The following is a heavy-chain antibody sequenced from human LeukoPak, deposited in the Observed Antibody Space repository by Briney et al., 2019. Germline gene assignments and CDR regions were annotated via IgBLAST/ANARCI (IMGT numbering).Heavy chain of an antibody. J-gene: IGHJ4*02. CDR1: GFTFSGSA. CDR3: ARVIQLWYLEY. V-gene: IGHV3-48*03. D-gene: IGHD3-10*01. Sequence: PGGSLRLSCAASGFTFSGSAMHWVRQASGKGLEWVSYISSVGSTIYYADSVKGRFTISRDNAKNSVFLQMNSLRAEDTAIYYCARVIQLWYLEYWGQGTLVTVSS. CDR2: ISSVGSTI.